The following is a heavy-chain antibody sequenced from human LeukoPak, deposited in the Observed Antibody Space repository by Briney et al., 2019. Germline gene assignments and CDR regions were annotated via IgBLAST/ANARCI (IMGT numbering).Heavy chain of an antibody. D-gene: IGHD3-10*01. Sequence: GGSLRLSCAASGFTFSSYAMSWVRQAPGKGLEWVSAISGSGGSTYYADSVKGRFTISRDNSKNTLYLQMNSLRAEDTAVYYCAKDRGGWRYFYYYYRDVWGKGTTVTVSS. CDR1: GFTFSSYA. J-gene: IGHJ6*03. CDR2: ISGSGGST. V-gene: IGHV3-23*01. CDR3: AKDRGGWRYFYYYYRDV.